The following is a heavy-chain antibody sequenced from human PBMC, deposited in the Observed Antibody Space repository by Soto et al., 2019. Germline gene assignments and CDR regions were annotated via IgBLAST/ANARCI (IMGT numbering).Heavy chain of an antibody. J-gene: IGHJ4*02. CDR3: AIAVVAFTMVRGVIGSPYYFDY. D-gene: IGHD3-10*01. Sequence: GASVKVSCKASGYTFTGYYMHWVRQAPGQGLEWMGWISAYNGNTNYAQKLQGRVTMTTDTSTSTAYMELRSLRSDDTAVYYCAIAVVAFTMVRGVIGSPYYFDYWGQGTLVTVSS. CDR2: ISAYNGNT. V-gene: IGHV1-18*04. CDR1: GYTFTGYY.